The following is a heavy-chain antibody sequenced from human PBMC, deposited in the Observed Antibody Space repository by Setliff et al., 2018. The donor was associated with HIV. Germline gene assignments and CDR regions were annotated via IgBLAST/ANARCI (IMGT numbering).Heavy chain of an antibody. J-gene: IGHJ5*02. CDR3: ARGSLGVGRRRPFDP. CDR2: MNIGGTA. Sequence: PSETLSLTCSVSGVSVNDSLSFWSWVRQSPGRGLEWIGNMNIGGTAYNNLSLQDRLTISIDTSRSLFSLNLNSVTAADTAVYYCARGSLGVGRRRPFDPWGQGTLVTVSS. V-gene: IGHV4-39*02. CDR1: GVSVNDSLSF. D-gene: IGHD1-26*01.